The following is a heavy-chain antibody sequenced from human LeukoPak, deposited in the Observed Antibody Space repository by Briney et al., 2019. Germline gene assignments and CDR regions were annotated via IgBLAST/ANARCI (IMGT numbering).Heavy chain of an antibody. V-gene: IGHV4-39*01. CDR2: IYYSGSA. Sequence: SETLSLTCTVSGGSILSNDYYWGWIRQPPGKGLEWIGSIYYSGSAYYNPSLKSRVTISVDTSKNQFSLKLCSVTAADTAFYYWARRQTVGWGSHGYYYNMDVWGKGTPVTVSS. D-gene: IGHD3-16*01. J-gene: IGHJ6*03. CDR1: GGSILSNDYY. CDR3: ARRQTVGWGSHGYYYNMDV.